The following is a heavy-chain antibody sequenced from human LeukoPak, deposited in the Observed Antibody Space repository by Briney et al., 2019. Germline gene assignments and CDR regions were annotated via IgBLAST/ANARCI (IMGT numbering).Heavy chain of an antibody. D-gene: IGHD3-10*01. Sequence: GGSLRLSCAASGFTFSSYGMSWDRQAPGKGLEWVSAISGSGGSTYYADSVKGRFTISRDNSKNTLYLQMNSLRAEDTAVYYCARASSGSYTDWGQGTLVTVSS. CDR3: ARASSGSYTD. V-gene: IGHV3-23*01. CDR1: GFTFSSYG. CDR2: ISGSGGST. J-gene: IGHJ4*02.